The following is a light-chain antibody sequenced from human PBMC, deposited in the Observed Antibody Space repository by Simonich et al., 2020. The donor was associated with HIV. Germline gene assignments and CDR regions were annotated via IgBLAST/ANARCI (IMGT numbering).Light chain of an antibody. V-gene: IGLV2-14*02. CDR1: SSVVGSYSL. CDR3: SSNTSNSTLV. J-gene: IGLJ2*01. CDR2: EDS. Sequence: QSALTQPVSVSGSPGQSLTISCTGTSSVVGSYSLVSWYQQHPGKAPNLMIYEDSRRPSGVSNRFSASKSGNTASLTISGLQAEDEADYYCSSNTSNSTLVFGGGTRLTVL.